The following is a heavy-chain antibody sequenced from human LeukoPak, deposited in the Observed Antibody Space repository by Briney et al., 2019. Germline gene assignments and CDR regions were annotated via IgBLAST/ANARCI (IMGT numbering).Heavy chain of an antibody. CDR1: GFTFSSYY. D-gene: IGHD1-1*01. Sequence: GGSLRLSCAASGFTFSSYYMSWVRQAPGKGLEWVSYISSSSGDTNYADSVKGRFTISRDNAKNSLYLQMNSLRAEDTAVYYCARGYTWRSDIDYSGQGTLVTVSS. CDR3: ARGYTWRSDIDY. CDR2: ISSSSGDT. J-gene: IGHJ4*02. V-gene: IGHV3-11*05.